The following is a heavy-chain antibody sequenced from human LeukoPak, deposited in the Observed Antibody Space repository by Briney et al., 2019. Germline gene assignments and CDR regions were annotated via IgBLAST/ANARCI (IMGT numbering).Heavy chain of an antibody. CDR1: GGSFSGYY. V-gene: IGHV4-34*01. Sequence: SETLSLTCAVYGGSFSGYYWSWIRQPPGKGLEWIGEISHSGSTNYNPSLKSRVTISVDTSKNQFSLKLSSVTAADTAVYYCARMGYCSSTSCYPGFDYWGQGTLVTVSS. CDR3: ARMGYCSSTSCYPGFDY. D-gene: IGHD2-2*01. J-gene: IGHJ4*02. CDR2: ISHSGST.